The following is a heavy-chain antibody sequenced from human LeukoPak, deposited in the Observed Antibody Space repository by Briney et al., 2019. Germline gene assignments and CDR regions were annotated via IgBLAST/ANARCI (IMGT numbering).Heavy chain of an antibody. CDR2: ISGSGGYT. J-gene: IGHJ4*02. D-gene: IGHD3-22*01. Sequence: PGGSLRLSCAASAFTFSSYAMSWVRQAPGKGLEWVSAISGSGGYTYYADSVKGRFTISRDNSKNTLYLQMNSLRAEDTAIYYCAKGYAYYYDSSGYIDYWGQGTLVTVSS. CDR3: AKGYAYYYDSSGYIDY. CDR1: AFTFSSYA. V-gene: IGHV3-23*01.